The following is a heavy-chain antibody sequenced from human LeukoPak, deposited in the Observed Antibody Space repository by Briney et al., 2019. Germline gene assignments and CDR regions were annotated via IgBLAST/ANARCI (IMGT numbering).Heavy chain of an antibody. CDR1: GFTFSSYA. D-gene: IGHD6-6*01. Sequence: GGSLRLSCAASGFTFSSYAMHWVRQAPGKGLEWVAVISYDVSNKYYADSVKGRFTISRDNSKNTLYLQMNSLRAEDTAVYYCAREDSSSSPPNYYYYYMDVWGKGTTVTVSS. V-gene: IGHV3-30-3*01. CDR3: AREDSSSSPPNYYYYYMDV. J-gene: IGHJ6*03. CDR2: ISYDVSNK.